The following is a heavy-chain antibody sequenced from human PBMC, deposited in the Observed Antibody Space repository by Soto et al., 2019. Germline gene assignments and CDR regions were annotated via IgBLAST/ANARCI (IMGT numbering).Heavy chain of an antibody. CDR2: IKQDGSEK. CDR1: GFTFSGYW. V-gene: IGHV3-7*01. J-gene: IGHJ4*02. Sequence: VQLVESGGGLVQPGGSLKLSCAASGFTFSGYWMSWVRQAPGKGLEWVAYIKQDGSEKYSVDSVKGRFTISRDNAKNSLYLQMNSLRAEDTAVYYCARQRRGSSSSWYFDYWGQGTLVTVSS. CDR3: ARQRRGSSSSWYFDY. D-gene: IGHD6-13*01.